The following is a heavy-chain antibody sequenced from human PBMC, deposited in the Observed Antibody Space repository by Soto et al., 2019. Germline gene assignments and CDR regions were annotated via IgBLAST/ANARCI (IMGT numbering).Heavy chain of an antibody. CDR2: ISYDGSNQ. Sequence: GGSLRLSCAASGFSFSNYGIHWVRQAPGKGLGWVAVISYDGSNQYYADSVRGRFTISRDNSKNTLYLEMNSLRAEDTAVYYCSKDYFGMNTLHYYGKDVRGQGTTVTVSS. D-gene: IGHD3-9*01. V-gene: IGHV3-30*18. CDR3: SKDYFGMNTLHYYGKDV. CDR1: GFSFSNYG. J-gene: IGHJ6*02.